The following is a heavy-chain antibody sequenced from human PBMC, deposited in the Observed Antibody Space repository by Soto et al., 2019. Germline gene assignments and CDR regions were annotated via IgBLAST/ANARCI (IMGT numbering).Heavy chain of an antibody. CDR3: ARVVAGGVFDY. D-gene: IGHD6-25*01. CDR2: ISYDGSNK. CDR1: GFTFSSYA. Sequence: GGSLRLSCAASGFTFSSYAMHWVRQAPGKGLEWVAVISYDGSNKYYADSVKGRFTISRDNSKNTLYLQMNSLRAEDTAVYYCARVVAGGVFDYWGQGTLVTVSS. V-gene: IGHV3-30-3*01. J-gene: IGHJ4*02.